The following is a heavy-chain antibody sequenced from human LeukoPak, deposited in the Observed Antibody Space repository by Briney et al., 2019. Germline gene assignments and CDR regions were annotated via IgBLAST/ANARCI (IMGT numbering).Heavy chain of an antibody. CDR2: IIPVLHIP. D-gene: IGHD1-26*01. V-gene: IGHV1-69*04. Sequence: AASVKVSCKASGDIFSTYALSWLRQAPGQGPEWMGKIIPVLHIPTYAQSFQGRVTITADKSTSTVYMDLTSLTSADTAIYYCARDREDRAIVGTAYWDYWGQGTLITVSS. CDR3: ARDREDRAIVGTAYWDY. J-gene: IGHJ4*02. CDR1: GDIFSTYA.